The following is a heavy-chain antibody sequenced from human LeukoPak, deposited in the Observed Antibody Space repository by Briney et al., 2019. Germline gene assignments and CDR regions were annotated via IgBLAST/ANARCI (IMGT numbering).Heavy chain of an antibody. CDR2: ISDYGDTT. V-gene: IGHV3-23*01. CDR1: GFPFSSYA. Sequence: PGGSLRLSCAASGFPFSSYAMSWVRQAPGKGLEWVSVISDYGDTTYYADSVKGRFTISRDNSKNTLYLQMNSLIAEDTAVYYCATQVVVTATVDYWGQGILVTVSS. J-gene: IGHJ4*02. D-gene: IGHD2-21*02. CDR3: ATQVVVTATVDY.